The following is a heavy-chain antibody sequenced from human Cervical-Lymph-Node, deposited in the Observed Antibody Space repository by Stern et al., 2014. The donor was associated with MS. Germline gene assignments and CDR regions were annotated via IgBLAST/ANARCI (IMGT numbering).Heavy chain of an antibody. CDR2: ISGSTSYT. D-gene: IGHD6-19*01. Sequence: VHLVASGGGLVKPGGSLRLSCAASGFSFGDYYMSWIRQAPGKGLEWVTYISGSTSYTKYADSVKGRFTISRDNTKNSLYLQMNSLSAEDTAVYYCARGYSSGWYAGSDYWGQGSLVTVSS. CDR3: ARGYSSGWYAGSDY. CDR1: GFSFGDYY. V-gene: IGHV3-11*06. J-gene: IGHJ4*02.